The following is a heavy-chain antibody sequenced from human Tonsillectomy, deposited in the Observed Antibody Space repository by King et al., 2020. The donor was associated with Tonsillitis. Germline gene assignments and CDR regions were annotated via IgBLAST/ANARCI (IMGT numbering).Heavy chain of an antibody. D-gene: IGHD5-12*01. V-gene: IGHV1-2*02. Sequence: AQLVQSGAEVKKPGASVKVSCKASGYTFTGYYMHWVRQAPGQGLEWMGWINPNSGDTKYVQKFQGRVTMTRDTSISTAYMELARLRSDDTAVYYCARGRVATLLDYWGQGTLVTVSS. CDR2: INPNSGDT. CDR1: GYTFTGYY. CDR3: ARGRVATLLDY. J-gene: IGHJ4*02.